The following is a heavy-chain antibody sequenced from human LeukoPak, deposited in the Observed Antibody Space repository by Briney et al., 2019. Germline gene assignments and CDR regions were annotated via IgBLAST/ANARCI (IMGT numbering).Heavy chain of an antibody. CDR1: GFTFSSYE. J-gene: IGHJ4*02. CDR3: ARDYPGIAAVFDY. CDR2: ISSSGSTI. D-gene: IGHD6-13*01. Sequence: GGSLRLSCAASGFTFSSYEMNWVRQAPGKGLEWVSYISSSGSTIYYADSVKGRFTISRDSAKNSLYLQMNSLRAENTAVYYCARDYPGIAAVFDYWGQGTLVTVSS. V-gene: IGHV3-48*03.